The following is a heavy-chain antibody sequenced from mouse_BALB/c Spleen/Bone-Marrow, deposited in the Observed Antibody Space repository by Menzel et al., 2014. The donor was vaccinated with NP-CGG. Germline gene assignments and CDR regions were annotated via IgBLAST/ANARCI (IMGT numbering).Heavy chain of an antibody. CDR3: ARAYGDSPYFYGMDY. Sequence: QVQLQQSGAELVKPGTSVKLSCKTSGYTFTSYWMHWVKQRPGQGLEWIGEINPSNGRTNYNEKFKNKATLTVDKSSSTAYMQLSSLTSEDSAVCFCARAYGDSPYFYGMDYWGQGTSVTVSS. CDR1: GYTFTSYW. CDR2: INPSNGRT. V-gene: IGHV1S81*02. J-gene: IGHJ4*01. D-gene: IGHD2-13*01.